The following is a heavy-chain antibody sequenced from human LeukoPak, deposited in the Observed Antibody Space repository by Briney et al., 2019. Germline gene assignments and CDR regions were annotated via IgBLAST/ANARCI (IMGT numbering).Heavy chain of an antibody. CDR3: AKRGVAIRVILVGFHKEAYYFDF. CDR1: GITLSNYG. CDR2: ISGSGGGT. Sequence: GGSLRLSCAVSGITLSNYGMSWVRQAPGKGLEWVAGISGSGGGTNYADSVKGRFTISRDNPKNTLYLQMNGLRAEDTAVYFCAKRGVAIRVILVGFHKEAYYFDFWGQGALVTVSS. V-gene: IGHV3-23*01. J-gene: IGHJ4*02. D-gene: IGHD3-10*01.